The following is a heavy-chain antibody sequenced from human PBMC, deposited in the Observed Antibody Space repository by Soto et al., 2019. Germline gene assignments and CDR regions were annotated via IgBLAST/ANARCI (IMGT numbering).Heavy chain of an antibody. CDR1: GFTFSRHT. CDR2: ISYDGSNK. J-gene: IGHJ4*02. V-gene: IGHV3-30*04. D-gene: IGHD3-16*02. CDR3: ARDRLRLGELSLLGYFDY. Sequence: QVQLEESGGGVVQPGRSLRLSCAASGFTFSRHTMHWVRQAPGKGLEWVASISYDGSNKYYADSVKGRFTISRDNSKNTLAVQMDSLRAEETAVYYCARDRLRLGELSLLGYFDYWGQGTLVTVSS.